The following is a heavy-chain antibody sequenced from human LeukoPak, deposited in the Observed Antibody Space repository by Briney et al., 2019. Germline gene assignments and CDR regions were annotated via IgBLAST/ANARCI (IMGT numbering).Heavy chain of an antibody. Sequence: KPSETLSLTCGVYGGSFSTYYWSWMRQSPGKGLEWIGEINHGGSTNYNPSLKSRVTISIDTSKNQFSLKLSSVTAADTAVYYCARSSVRGVPTDWSQGTLVTVSS. CDR1: GGSFSTYY. J-gene: IGHJ4*02. CDR2: INHGGST. CDR3: ARSSVRGVPTD. D-gene: IGHD3-10*01. V-gene: IGHV4-34*01.